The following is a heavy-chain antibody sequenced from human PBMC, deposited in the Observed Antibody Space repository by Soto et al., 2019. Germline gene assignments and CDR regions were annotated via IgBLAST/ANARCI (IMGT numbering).Heavy chain of an antibody. CDR3: ARDLGGWPDY. V-gene: IGHV1-3*01. J-gene: IGHJ4*02. D-gene: IGHD2-15*01. CDR1: GYTFTSYA. CDR2: INAGNGNT. Sequence: GASVKVSCKASGYTFTSYAMHWVRQAPGQRLEWMGWINAGNGNTKYSQNFQGRVTITRDTSASTTYMELSSLRFEDTAVYYCARDLGGWPDYWGQGTLVTVSS.